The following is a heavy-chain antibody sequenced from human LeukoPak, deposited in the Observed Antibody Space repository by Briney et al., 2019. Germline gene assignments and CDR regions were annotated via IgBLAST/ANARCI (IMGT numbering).Heavy chain of an antibody. Sequence: PSETLSLTCTVSGGSISSYYWSWIRQPPGKGLEWIGYIYHSGSTYYNPSLKSRVTISVDRSKNQFSLKLSSVTAADTAVYYCARKYSSSWYGYNWFDPWGQGTLVTVSS. V-gene: IGHV4-59*12. CDR1: GGSISSYY. D-gene: IGHD6-13*01. CDR2: IYHSGST. J-gene: IGHJ5*02. CDR3: ARKYSSSWYGYNWFDP.